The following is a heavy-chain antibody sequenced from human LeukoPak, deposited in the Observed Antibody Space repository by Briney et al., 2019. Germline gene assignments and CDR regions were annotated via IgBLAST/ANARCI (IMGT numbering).Heavy chain of an antibody. D-gene: IGHD6-19*01. CDR2: ISGSGGST. Sequence: GGSLRLSCAASGFTFSSYAMSWVRQALGKGLEWVSAISGSGGSTYYADSVKGRFTISRDNSKNTLYLQMNSLRAEDTAVYYCAKDRSGQWLVRVPDYWGQGTLVTVSS. CDR3: AKDRSGQWLVRVPDY. J-gene: IGHJ4*02. V-gene: IGHV3-23*01. CDR1: GFTFSSYA.